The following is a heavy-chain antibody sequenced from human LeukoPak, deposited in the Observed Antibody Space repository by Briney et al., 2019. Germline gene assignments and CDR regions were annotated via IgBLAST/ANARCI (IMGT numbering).Heavy chain of an antibody. CDR3: ARVGSRGYYFDY. D-gene: IGHD1-26*01. V-gene: IGHV3-7*02. J-gene: IGHJ4*02. Sequence: GGSLRLSCAASGFTFRSEWMSWVRQAPGKGLEYVANIKEDGSEKYYVGSVKGRFTISRDNTKNSLYLQMNSLTAEDTAVFYCARVGSRGYYFDYWGQGTLVSVSS. CDR1: GFTFRSEW. CDR2: IKEDGSEK.